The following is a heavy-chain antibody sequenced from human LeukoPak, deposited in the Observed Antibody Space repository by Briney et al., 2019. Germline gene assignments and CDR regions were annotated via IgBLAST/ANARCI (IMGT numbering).Heavy chain of an antibody. V-gene: IGHV1-2*02. J-gene: IGHJ2*01. CDR1: GYTLTDYY. D-gene: IGHD6-19*01. Sequence: ASVKVSCKASGYTLTDYYMHWVRQAPGQGLEWMGWINPNSGGTNYAQKFQGRVTMTRDTSISTAYMELSRLRSDDTAVYYCARDRIAVAAGRYFDLWGRGTLVTVSS. CDR3: ARDRIAVAAGRYFDL. CDR2: INPNSGGT.